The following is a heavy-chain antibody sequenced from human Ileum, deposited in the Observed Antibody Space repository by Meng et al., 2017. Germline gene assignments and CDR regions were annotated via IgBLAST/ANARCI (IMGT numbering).Heavy chain of an antibody. CDR1: GFTFSSYA. D-gene: IGHD1-1*01. V-gene: IGHV3-30*07. CDR3: TNDRLNH. Sequence: QIQLMGSGGGVVQPGRSLRLSWAASGFTFSSYAMHWVRQAPGKGLEWVAVISYDGSNKYYADSVKGRFTISRDNAKNTVYLQMNSLRAEDSALYYCTNDRLNHWGQGALVTVSS. CDR2: ISYDGSNK. J-gene: IGHJ1*01.